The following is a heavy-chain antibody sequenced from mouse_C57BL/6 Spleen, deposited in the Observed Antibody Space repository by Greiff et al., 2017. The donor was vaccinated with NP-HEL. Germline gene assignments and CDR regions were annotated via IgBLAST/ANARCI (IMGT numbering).Heavy chain of an antibody. Sequence: VQLQQPGAELVMPGASVKLSCKASGYTFTSYWMHWVKQRPGQGLEWIGEIDPSDSYTNYNQKFKGKSTLTVDKSSSTAYMQLSSLTSEDSAVYYCARYDYDPWFAYWGQGTLVTVSA. CDR2: IDPSDSYT. CDR3: ARYDYDPWFAY. CDR1: GYTFTSYW. D-gene: IGHD2-4*01. V-gene: IGHV1-69*01. J-gene: IGHJ3*01.